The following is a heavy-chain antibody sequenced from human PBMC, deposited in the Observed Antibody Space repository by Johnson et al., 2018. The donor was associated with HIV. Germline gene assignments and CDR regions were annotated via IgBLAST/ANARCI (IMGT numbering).Heavy chain of an antibody. CDR2: IKQDGSEK. V-gene: IGHV3-7*05. J-gene: IGHJ3*01. CDR1: GFTFSNYW. Sequence: VQLVESGGGLVQPGGSLGLSCAASGFTFSNYWMSWVRQAPGRGLEWVANIKQDGSEKYYVDSVKCRFTISRDNAKSSLYLQVNSLRAEDTAMYFCARDLMDSSDYPPDAFDVWGQGTMVTVSS. D-gene: IGHD3-22*01. CDR3: ARDLMDSSDYPPDAFDV.